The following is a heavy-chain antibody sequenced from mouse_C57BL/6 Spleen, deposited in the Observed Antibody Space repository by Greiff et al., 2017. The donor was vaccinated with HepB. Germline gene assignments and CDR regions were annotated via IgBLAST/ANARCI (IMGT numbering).Heavy chain of an antibody. V-gene: IGHV1-69*01. J-gene: IGHJ4*01. CDR1: GYTFTSYW. Sequence: VQLQQPGAELVMPGASVKLSCKASGYTFTSYWMHWLKQRPGQGLEWIGEIDPSDSYTNYNQKFKGKSTLTVDKSSSTAYMQLSSLTSEDSAVYYCARGGITTVVDAMDYWGQGTSVTVSS. CDR3: ARGGITTVVDAMDY. CDR2: IDPSDSYT. D-gene: IGHD1-1*01.